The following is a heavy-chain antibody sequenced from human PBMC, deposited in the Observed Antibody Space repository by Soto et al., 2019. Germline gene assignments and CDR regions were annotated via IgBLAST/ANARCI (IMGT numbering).Heavy chain of an antibody. J-gene: IGHJ6*02. CDR3: AKGFYYIYYYYGMDV. V-gene: IGHV1-69*06. D-gene: IGHD3-22*01. CDR1: GDTFSSYA. Sequence: ASVKVSCKASGDTFSSYAISWVRQAPGQGLEWMGGIIPILGTANYAQKLQGIVTITADKSTSTAYMELSSLRSEDTAVYYCAKGFYYIYYYYGMDVWGQGTTVTVSS. CDR2: IIPILGTA.